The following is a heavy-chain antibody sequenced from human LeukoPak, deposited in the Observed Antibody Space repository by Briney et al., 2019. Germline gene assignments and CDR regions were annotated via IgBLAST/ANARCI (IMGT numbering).Heavy chain of an antibody. CDR3: AKELGIHGMGV. CDR1: GFTVSSNY. Sequence: PGGSLRLSCAASGFTVSSNYMSWVRQAPGKGLEWVAVISYDGSNKYYADSVKGRFTISRDNSKNTLYLQMNSLRAEDTAVYYCAKELGIHGMGVWGQGTTVTVSS. D-gene: IGHD7-27*01. CDR2: ISYDGSNK. J-gene: IGHJ6*02. V-gene: IGHV3-30*18.